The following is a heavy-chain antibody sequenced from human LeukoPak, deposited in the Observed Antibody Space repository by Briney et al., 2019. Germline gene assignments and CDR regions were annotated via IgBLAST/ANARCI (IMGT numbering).Heavy chain of an antibody. Sequence: PSETLSLTCAVYGGSFSGYYWGWIRQPPGKGLEWIGSIYYSGRTQYNPSLKSRVTISVDTSKNQFSLKLSSVTAADTAVYYCARSCLIVDIVATIRARLGGNAFDIWGQGTMVIVSS. J-gene: IGHJ3*02. D-gene: IGHD5-12*01. CDR2: IYYSGRT. CDR1: GGSFSGYY. CDR3: ARSCLIVDIVATIRARLGGNAFDI. V-gene: IGHV4-34*01.